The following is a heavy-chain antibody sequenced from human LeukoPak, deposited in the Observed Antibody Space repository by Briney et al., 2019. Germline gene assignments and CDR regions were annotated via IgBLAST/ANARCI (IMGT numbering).Heavy chain of an antibody. CDR1: GFTFSWYV. V-gene: IGHV3-23*01. CDR3: TRPTYYYGSGSYYHD. J-gene: IGHJ4*02. Sequence: PGGSLRLSCAASGFTFSWYVMSWVRQAPGKGLEWVSGISESGGSTYYADSVKGRFTISRDDSKNTAYLQMNSLKTEDTAVYYCTRPTYYYGSGSYYHDWGQGTLVTVSS. D-gene: IGHD3-10*01. CDR2: ISESGGST.